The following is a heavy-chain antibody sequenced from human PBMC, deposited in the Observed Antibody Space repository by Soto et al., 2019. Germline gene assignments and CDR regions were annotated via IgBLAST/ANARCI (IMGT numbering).Heavy chain of an antibody. V-gene: IGHV3-30-3*01. CDR1: GFTFSDYA. CDR3: ARPAATVIFYSGMDV. D-gene: IGHD4-17*01. CDR2: ISFDGSNK. Sequence: PGGSLRLSCAASGFTFSDYAMHWVRQAPGKGLEWVAIISFDGSNKHYADSVQGRSTISRDNSENTLYLQMNSLRADDTAVYYCARPAATVIFYSGMDVWGQGTTVTVSS. J-gene: IGHJ6*02.